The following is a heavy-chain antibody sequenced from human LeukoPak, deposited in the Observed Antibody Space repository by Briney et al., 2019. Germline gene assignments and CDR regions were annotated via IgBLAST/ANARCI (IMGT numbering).Heavy chain of an antibody. CDR3: ARHGSRVMATIEDS. V-gene: IGHV4-61*02. Sequence: SETLSLTCTVSGGSISSGSYYWSWIRQPAGKGLEWIGRIYTSGSTNYNPSLKSRLTISIDTSKSQFSLQLSSVTAADTAVYYCARHGSRVMATIEDSWGQGTLVIVSS. CDR1: GGSISSGSYY. J-gene: IGHJ4*02. D-gene: IGHD5-12*01. CDR2: IYTSGST.